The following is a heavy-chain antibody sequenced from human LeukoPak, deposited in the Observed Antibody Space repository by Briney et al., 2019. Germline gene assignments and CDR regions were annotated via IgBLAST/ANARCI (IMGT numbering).Heavy chain of an antibody. CDR2: IDPSDSYT. V-gene: IGHV5-10-1*01. CDR1: GYSFTSYW. J-gene: IGHJ5*02. D-gene: IGHD2-2*01. CDR3: ARHPGPIVVVPAAYWFDP. Sequence: GESLKISCKGSGYSFTSYWISWVRRMPGKGLGWMGRIDPSDSYTNYSPSFQGHVTISADKSISTAYLQWSSLKASDTAMYYCARHPGPIVVVPAAYWFDPWGQGTLVTVSS.